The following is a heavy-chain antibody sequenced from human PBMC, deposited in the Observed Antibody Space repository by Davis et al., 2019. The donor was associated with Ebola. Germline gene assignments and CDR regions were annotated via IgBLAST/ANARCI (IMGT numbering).Heavy chain of an antibody. D-gene: IGHD3-3*01. CDR1: GITSRNYA. V-gene: IGHV3-23*01. Sequence: GGSLRLSCAAFGITSRNYAMTWVRQAPGKGLEWVSAISGSGGSTYYADSVKGRFTISRDNSKKTMYLQMNSLRAEDTAVYYCARSGLSFGVVKYHYGMDVWGKGTTVTVSS. CDR3: ARSGLSFGVVKYHYGMDV. CDR2: ISGSGGST. J-gene: IGHJ6*04.